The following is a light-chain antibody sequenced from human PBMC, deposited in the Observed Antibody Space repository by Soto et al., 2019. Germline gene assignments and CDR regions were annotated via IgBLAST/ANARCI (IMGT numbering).Light chain of an antibody. V-gene: IGLV2-14*01. Sequence: QSVLTQPASVSGPPGQSITISCTGTSSDVGGYNYVSWYQQHPGKAPKLMIYDVSNRPSGISNRFSGSKSGNTASLTISGLQAEDEADYYCSSYTSSSTYVFVTGTKVTVL. CDR2: DVS. CDR1: SSDVGGYNY. CDR3: SSYTSSSTYV. J-gene: IGLJ1*01.